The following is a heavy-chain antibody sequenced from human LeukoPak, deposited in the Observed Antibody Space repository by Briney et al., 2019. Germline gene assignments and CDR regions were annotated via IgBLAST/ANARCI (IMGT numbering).Heavy chain of an antibody. CDR2: IYPGDSDT. Sequence: GESLRISGKGSGYTFTTYWIGWVRQMPGKGLEWMGIIYPGDSDTRYSPSFQGQITISADKSISNAYLQWSSLKASDPAMYYCARDSGYDSPFDYWGQGTLVTVSS. D-gene: IGHD5-12*01. CDR1: GYTFTTYW. CDR3: ARDSGYDSPFDY. V-gene: IGHV5-51*01. J-gene: IGHJ4*02.